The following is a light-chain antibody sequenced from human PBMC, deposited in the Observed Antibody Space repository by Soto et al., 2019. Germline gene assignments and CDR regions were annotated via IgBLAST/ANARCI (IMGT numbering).Light chain of an antibody. CDR1: QSVSSNY. Sequence: IVLTQSPGTLSLSPGERATLSCRASQSVSSNYLAWYQQKPGQAPRLLILGASSRATGIPDRFSGSGSGTDFTLTISRLEPEDFAVYYCQQYGSSPRTFGQGTKVEIK. CDR2: GAS. J-gene: IGKJ1*01. CDR3: QQYGSSPRT. V-gene: IGKV3-20*01.